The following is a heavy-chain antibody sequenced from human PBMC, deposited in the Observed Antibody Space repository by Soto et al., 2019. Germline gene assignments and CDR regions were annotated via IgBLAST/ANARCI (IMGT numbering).Heavy chain of an antibody. CDR3: ARIEGSHLQLCYYYMDV. Sequence: QVQLVQSGAEGKKPGASVKVSCKASGYTFTSYGISWVRQAPGQGLEGMGWISADNGNKNSAQKLQVRVTMTTDTSSCPAYRELRSVSSDVTDVDYWARIEGSHLQLCYYYMDVWGKGTTVTVSS. J-gene: IGHJ6*03. CDR2: ISADNGNK. CDR1: GYTFTSYG. D-gene: IGHD5-18*01. V-gene: IGHV1-18*01.